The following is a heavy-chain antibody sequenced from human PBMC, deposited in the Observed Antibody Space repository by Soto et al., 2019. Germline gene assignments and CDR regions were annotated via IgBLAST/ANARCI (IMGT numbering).Heavy chain of an antibody. V-gene: IGHV4-39*01. CDR2: IYCSGNT. Sequence: SETLSLTCTVSGGSISSSSYYWAWIRQPPGKGLEWIGSIYCSGNTYYNPSLKSRFTISVDTSKNLFSLKLSSVTAADTAVYYGAGCSWLGYGMDVWGQGTTVTVSS. J-gene: IGHJ6*02. CDR3: AGCSWLGYGMDV. CDR1: GGSISSSSYY. D-gene: IGHD2-8*01.